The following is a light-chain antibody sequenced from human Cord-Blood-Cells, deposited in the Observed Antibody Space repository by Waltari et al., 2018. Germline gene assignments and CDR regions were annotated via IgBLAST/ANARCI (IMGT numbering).Light chain of an antibody. J-gene: IGLJ2*01. V-gene: IGLV3-1*01. CDR1: KLGDKS. CDR2: QDS. CDR3: QAWDSSTAV. Sequence: SYELTQPPSVSVSPGQTASITCSEDKLGDKSACWYQQKPGQSPVLVIYQDSKRPSGIPERFSGSNSGNTATLTISGTQAMDEADYYCQAWDSSTAVFGGGTKLTVL.